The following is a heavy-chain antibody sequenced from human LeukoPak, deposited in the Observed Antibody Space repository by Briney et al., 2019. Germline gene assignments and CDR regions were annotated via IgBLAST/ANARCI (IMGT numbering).Heavy chain of an antibody. CDR1: GGSISSGGYY. CDR2: IYYSGST. J-gene: IGHJ6*03. Sequence: PSQTLSLTCTVSGGSISSGGYYWSWIRQHPGKGLEWIGYIYYSGSTYYNPSLKSRVTISVDTSKNQFSLKLSSVTAADTAVYYCARDGGAVAGHKQGHYMDVWGKGTTVTVPS. V-gene: IGHV4-31*03. CDR3: ARDGGAVAGHKQGHYMDV. D-gene: IGHD6-19*01.